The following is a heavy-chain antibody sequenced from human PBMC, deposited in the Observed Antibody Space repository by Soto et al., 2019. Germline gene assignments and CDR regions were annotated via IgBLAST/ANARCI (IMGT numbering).Heavy chain of an antibody. D-gene: IGHD3-10*01. Sequence: QVQLVESGGGLVEPGGSLRLSCAASGFRFSDYYMTWIRQAPGKGLEWVSKISGSGTTKYYADSVKGRFTVSRDNARNSLFLQMNSLRAEDTAVYYCAGDPYYYASDFWGQGTLVTVPS. CDR3: AGDPYYYASDF. CDR1: GFRFSDYY. CDR2: ISGSGTTK. V-gene: IGHV3-11*01. J-gene: IGHJ4*02.